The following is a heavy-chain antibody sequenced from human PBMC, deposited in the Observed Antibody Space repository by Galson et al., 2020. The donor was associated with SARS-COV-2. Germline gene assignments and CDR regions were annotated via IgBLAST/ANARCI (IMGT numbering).Heavy chain of an antibody. J-gene: IGHJ4*02. D-gene: IGHD3-3*01. Sequence: ASVKVSCKASGYTFTGYYMHWVRQAPGQGLEWMGWINPNSGGTNYAQKFQGRVTMTRDTSISTAYMELSRLRSDDTAVYYCARGWKTLRFLEWYTDYWGQGTLVTVSS. CDR2: INPNSGGT. CDR1: GYTFTGYY. V-gene: IGHV1-2*02. CDR3: ARGWKTLRFLEWYTDY.